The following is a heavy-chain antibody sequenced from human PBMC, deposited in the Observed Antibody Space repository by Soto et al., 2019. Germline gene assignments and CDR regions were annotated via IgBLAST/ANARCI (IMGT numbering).Heavy chain of an antibody. CDR2: IYWDDDK. D-gene: IGHD3-3*01. V-gene: IGHV2-5*02. CDR3: AHRILRTVFGLVTTTAIYFDF. J-gene: IGHJ4*02. CDR1: GFSLTTSGVG. Sequence: QITLNESGPTVVKPAEPLTLTCTFSGFSLTTSGVGVCWIRQSPGKAPEWLALIYWDDDKRYSASLKSRLTTTKDTSKNQVVLTMASVDPADTATYYCAHRILRTVFGLVTTTAIYFDFWGQGTPVVVSS.